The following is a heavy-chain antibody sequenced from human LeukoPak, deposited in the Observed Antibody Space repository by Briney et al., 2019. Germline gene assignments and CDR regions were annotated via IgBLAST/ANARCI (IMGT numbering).Heavy chain of an antibody. J-gene: IGHJ4*02. V-gene: IGHV7-4-1*02. D-gene: IGHD2-2*01. CDR1: GYTFTSYG. Sequence: XSVKVSCKASGYTFTSYGMNWVRQAPGQGLEWMGWVNTNTGNPAYAQGFTGRFVFSLDTSVSTAYLQISSLKAEDTAVYYCARDKYQLPYEIDYWGQGTLVTVSS. CDR3: ARDKYQLPYEIDY. CDR2: VNTNTGNP.